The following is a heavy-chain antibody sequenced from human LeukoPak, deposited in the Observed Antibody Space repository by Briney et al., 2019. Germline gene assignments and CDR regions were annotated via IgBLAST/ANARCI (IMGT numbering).Heavy chain of an antibody. CDR3: ASDYDTSGYYYGELDY. CDR1: GFTFSSYA. J-gene: IGHJ4*02. D-gene: IGHD3-22*01. CDR2: ISSNGGST. V-gene: IGHV3-64*01. Sequence: GGSLRLSCAASGFTFSSYAMHWVSQAPGKGLEYVSGISSNGGSTYYAISVKGRFTISRDNSKNTLYLQMGSLRAEDMAVYYCASDYDTSGYYYGELDYWGQGTLVTVSS.